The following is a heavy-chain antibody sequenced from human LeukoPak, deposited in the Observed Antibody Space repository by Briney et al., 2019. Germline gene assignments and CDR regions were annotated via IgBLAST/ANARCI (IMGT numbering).Heavy chain of an antibody. Sequence: PSETLSLTCTVSGGSISRSNYYWVWIRQAPGKGLEWISFTGSSTIQYADSVTGRFTISRDNAKNSLYLQMNSLRVEDTAVYYCASSKWFYFDSWGQGTLVTVSS. J-gene: IGHJ4*02. CDR1: GGSISRSNYY. D-gene: IGHD3-22*01. CDR2: TGSSTI. CDR3: ASSKWFYFDS. V-gene: IGHV3-69-1*02.